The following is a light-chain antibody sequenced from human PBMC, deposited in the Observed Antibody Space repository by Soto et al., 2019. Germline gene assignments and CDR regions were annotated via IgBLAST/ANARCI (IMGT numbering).Light chain of an antibody. V-gene: IGKV3-15*01. J-gene: IGKJ1*01. Sequence: EILMTQSPATLAASPGERATLSCRASQSVGSKLAWYQQKPGQPPRLVMFDASIRATGVPARFSGGGSGTKFTLTISSLQSEDFALYYCQQYDKWAPPTFGQGTKVEIK. CDR1: QSVGSK. CDR3: QQYDKWAPPT. CDR2: DAS.